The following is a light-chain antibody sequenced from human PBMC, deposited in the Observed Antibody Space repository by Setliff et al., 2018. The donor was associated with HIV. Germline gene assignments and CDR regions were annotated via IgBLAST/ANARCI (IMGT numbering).Light chain of an antibody. Sequence: IVMTQSPATLSVSPGERATLSCRASQSVSSDLAWYQQKPGQAPRLLIYGASTRATGIPVRFSGRGSGTEFTLTISSLQSEDFAVYYCQQYNNWPLTFGGGTKVDIK. CDR2: GAS. V-gene: IGKV3-15*01. J-gene: IGKJ4*01. CDR3: QQYNNWPLT. CDR1: QSVSSD.